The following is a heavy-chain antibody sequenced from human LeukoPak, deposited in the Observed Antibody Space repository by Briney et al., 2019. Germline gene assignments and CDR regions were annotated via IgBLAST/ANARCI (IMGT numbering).Heavy chain of an antibody. J-gene: IGHJ4*02. CDR1: GFTFSDYY. D-gene: IGHD5-12*01. V-gene: IGHV3-11*01. CDR3: ARAGSKYSGYELCDY. CDR2: ISSGGSTI. Sequence: GGSLRLSCAVSGFTFSDYYMSWIRQAPGKGLEWVSYISSGGSTISHADSVKGRFTISRDNAKNSPYLQMNSLRAEDTAVYYCARAGSKYSGYELCDYWGQGTLVTVSS.